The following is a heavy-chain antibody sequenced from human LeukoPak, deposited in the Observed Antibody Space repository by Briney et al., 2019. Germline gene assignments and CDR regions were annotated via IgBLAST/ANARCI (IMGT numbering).Heavy chain of an antibody. Sequence: GGSLRLSCAASGFTFDDYGMSWVRQASGKGLEWVSGINWNGGSTGYADSVKGRFTISRDNAKNSLYLQMNSLRAGDTALYYCARADSSGYYYAFDIWGQGTMVTVSS. V-gene: IGHV3-20*04. CDR3: ARADSSGYYYAFDI. CDR1: GFTFDDYG. CDR2: INWNGGST. J-gene: IGHJ3*02. D-gene: IGHD3-22*01.